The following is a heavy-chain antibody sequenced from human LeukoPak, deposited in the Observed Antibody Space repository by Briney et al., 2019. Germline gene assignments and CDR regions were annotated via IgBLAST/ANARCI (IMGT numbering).Heavy chain of an antibody. CDR2: ISYDGSNK. CDR3: ARDLNYYDSSGPSDY. V-gene: IGHV3-30-3*01. Sequence: GRSLRLSCAASGFTFSSYAMHWVRQAPGKGLEWVAVISYDGSNKYYADSVKGRFTISRDNSKNTLYLQMNSLRAEDTAVYYCARDLNYYDSSGPSDYWGQGTLVTVSS. CDR1: GFTFSSYA. J-gene: IGHJ4*02. D-gene: IGHD3-22*01.